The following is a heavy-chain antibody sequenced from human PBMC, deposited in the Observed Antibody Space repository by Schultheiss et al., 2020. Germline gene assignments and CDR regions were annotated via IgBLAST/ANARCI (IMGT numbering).Heavy chain of an antibody. J-gene: IGHJ6*02. CDR1: GFIFDDYA. Sequence: GGSLRLSCTASGFIFDDYAIHWVRQAPGKGLEWVSGISWNSGSIGYADSVKGRFTISRDNAKNSLYLQMNSLRVEDTALYFCAKVSSSNWHYYYPMDVWGQGTTVTVSS. CDR3: AKVSSSNWHYYYPMDV. D-gene: IGHD6-13*01. V-gene: IGHV3-9*01. CDR2: ISWNSGSI.